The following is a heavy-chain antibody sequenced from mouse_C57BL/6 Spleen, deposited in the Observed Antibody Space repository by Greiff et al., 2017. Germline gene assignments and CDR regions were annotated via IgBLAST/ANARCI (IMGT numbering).Heavy chain of an antibody. D-gene: IGHD2-2*01. J-gene: IGHJ1*03. CDR2: IYPRSGNT. Sequence: QVQLQQSGAELARPGASVKLSCKASGYTFTSYGISWVKQRTGQGLEWIGEIYPRSGNTYYNEKFKGKATLTADKSSSTAYMELRSLTSEDSAVYVCARWGTMVTTRYFDVWGTGTTVTVSS. V-gene: IGHV1-81*01. CDR3: ARWGTMVTTRYFDV. CDR1: GYTFTSYG.